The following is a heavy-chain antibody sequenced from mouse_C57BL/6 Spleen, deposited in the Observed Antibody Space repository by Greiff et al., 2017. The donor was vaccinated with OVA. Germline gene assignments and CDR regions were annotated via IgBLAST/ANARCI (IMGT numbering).Heavy chain of an antibody. CDR3: ASYYGSSSLYD. J-gene: IGHJ2*01. Sequence: EVQLQQSGAELVKPGASVKLSCTASGFNIKDYYMHWVKQRTEQGLEWIGRIDPEDGATTYAPKFQGKATITADTTSNTAYLQLSSLTSEDTAVYYCASYYGSSSLYDWGQGTTRTVSS. D-gene: IGHD1-1*01. V-gene: IGHV14-2*01. CDR1: GFNIKDYY. CDR2: IDPEDGAT.